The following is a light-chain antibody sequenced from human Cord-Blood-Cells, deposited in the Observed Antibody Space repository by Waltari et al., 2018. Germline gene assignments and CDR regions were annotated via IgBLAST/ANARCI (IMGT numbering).Light chain of an antibody. V-gene: IGKV1-39*01. Sequence: IQMTQSPSSLSASVGALVTITCRASQSISSYLNWYQQKPGKAPKLLIYAASSLQSGVPSRFSGSGSGTDFTLTISSLQPEDFATYYCQQSYSTPWTFGQGTKVEIK. CDR2: AAS. CDR3: QQSYSTPWT. J-gene: IGKJ1*01. CDR1: QSISSY.